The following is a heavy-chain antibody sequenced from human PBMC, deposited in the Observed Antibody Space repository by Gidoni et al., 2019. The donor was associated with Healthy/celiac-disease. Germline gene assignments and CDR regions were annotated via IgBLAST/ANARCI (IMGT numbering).Heavy chain of an antibody. Sequence: TVSGGSISSYYWCWIRQLSGKGLEWIGRIYTSGSTHYNPSLKIRVTMSVDTSKNQFSLKLSSVTAADTAVYYCARCDVDTATPYYYGMDVWGQGTTVTVSS. CDR2: IYTSGST. J-gene: IGHJ6*02. D-gene: IGHD5-18*01. V-gene: IGHV4-4*07. CDR3: ARCDVDTATPYYYGMDV. CDR1: GGSISSYY.